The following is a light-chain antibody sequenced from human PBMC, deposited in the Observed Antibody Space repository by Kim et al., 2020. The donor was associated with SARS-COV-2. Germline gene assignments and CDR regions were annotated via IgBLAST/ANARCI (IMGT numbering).Light chain of an antibody. V-gene: IGLV1-40*01. CDR3: QSYDSSLSAWV. Sequence: QSVTISCTGNSSNIGAGYDVHWYQQLPGTAPKLLIYVNNNRPSGVPDRFPGSKSGTSASLAITGLQAEDEADYYCQSYDSSLSAWVFGGGTQLTVL. CDR2: VNN. CDR1: SSNIGAGYD. J-gene: IGLJ3*02.